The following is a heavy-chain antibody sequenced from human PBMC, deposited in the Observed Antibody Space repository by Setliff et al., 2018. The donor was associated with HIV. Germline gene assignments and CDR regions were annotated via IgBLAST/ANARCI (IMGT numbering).Heavy chain of an antibody. CDR2: IYYGGST. V-gene: IGHV4-59*01. CDR3: ARSGGSRHYYYYYMDV. D-gene: IGHD5-12*01. Sequence: PSETLSLTCTVSGGSISSYYWSWIRQPPGKGLEWIGYIYYGGSTNYNPSLKSRVTISVDTSKNQFSLKLSSVTAADTAVYYCARSGGSRHYYYYYMDVWGKGTTVTVSS. J-gene: IGHJ6*03. CDR1: GGSISSYY.